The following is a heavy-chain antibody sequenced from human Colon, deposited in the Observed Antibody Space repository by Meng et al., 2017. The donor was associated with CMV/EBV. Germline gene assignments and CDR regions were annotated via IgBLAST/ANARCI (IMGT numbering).Heavy chain of an antibody. CDR2: MNPNSGNT. D-gene: IGHD6-19*01. V-gene: IGHV1-8*01. CDR3: ARAHSSGWYGYYYGMDV. CDR1: GYTFTSYD. Sequence: SVKVSCKASGYTFTSYDINWVRQATGQGLEWMGWMNPNSGNTGYAQKFQGRVTMTRNTSISTAYMELSSLRSEDTAVYYCARAHSSGWYGYYYGMDVWGQGTTVTVSS. J-gene: IGHJ6*02.